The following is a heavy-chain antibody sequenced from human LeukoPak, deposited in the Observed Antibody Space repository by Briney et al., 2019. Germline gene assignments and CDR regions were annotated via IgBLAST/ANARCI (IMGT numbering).Heavy chain of an antibody. Sequence: GGSLGVSCAATGFTFSSYAMSWVRQARGKGLEWVSAISGSGGSTFYADSVKGRFTMSRDNSKNTLYLQMNSLRAEDTAVYYCAKEASYCTNGVCYSRIFDTWGQGTLVTVSS. D-gene: IGHD2-8*01. J-gene: IGHJ5*02. CDR2: ISGSGGST. CDR3: AKEASYCTNGVCYSRIFDT. CDR1: GFTFSSYA. V-gene: IGHV3-23*01.